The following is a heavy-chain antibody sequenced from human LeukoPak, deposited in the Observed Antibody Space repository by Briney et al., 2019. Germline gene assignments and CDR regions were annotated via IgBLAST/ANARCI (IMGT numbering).Heavy chain of an antibody. D-gene: IGHD1-26*01. CDR1: VYSISRGYY. CDR2: IYHSGST. CDR3: ARESHGGGIVASVDYYGMDV. Sequence: SETLSLTCTVSVYSISRGYYWGWIRQPPGKGLGGIVRIYHSGSTCYNPSLKSRVTISVDTSKNQFSLKLSSVTAADTAVYYCARESHGGGIVASVDYYGMDVWGQGTTVTVSS. V-gene: IGHV4-38-2*02. J-gene: IGHJ6*02.